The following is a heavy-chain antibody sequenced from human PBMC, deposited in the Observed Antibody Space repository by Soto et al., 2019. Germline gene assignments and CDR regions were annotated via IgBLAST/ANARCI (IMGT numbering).Heavy chain of an antibody. D-gene: IGHD5-12*01. CDR1: GFTVSSNY. CDR2: LYSGGST. Sequence: EVQLVETGGGLIQPGGSLSLSCAASGFTVSSNYMSWVRQAPGKGLEWVSVLYSGGSTYYADSVKGRFTISRDNSKNTLYLQMNSLRAEDTAVYYCARESAGYGGGYYYYYGMDVWGQGTTVTVSS. J-gene: IGHJ6*02. V-gene: IGHV3-53*02. CDR3: ARESAGYGGGYYYYYGMDV.